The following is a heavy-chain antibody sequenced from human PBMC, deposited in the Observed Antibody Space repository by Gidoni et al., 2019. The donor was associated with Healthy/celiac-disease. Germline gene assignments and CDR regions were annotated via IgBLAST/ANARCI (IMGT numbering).Heavy chain of an antibody. CDR2: IKSKTDGGTT. CDR1: GFTFRNAR. V-gene: IGHV3-15*01. Sequence: EVQLVESGGGLVKPGGSLRLSCAASGFTFRNARMSWVRQAPGKGLEWVGRIKSKTDGGTTDYAAPVKGRFTISRDDSKNTLYLQMNSLKTEDTAVYYCTTVGTGYYYYYYMDVWGKGTTVTVSS. J-gene: IGHJ6*03. CDR3: TTVGTGYYYYYYMDV. D-gene: IGHD5-18*01.